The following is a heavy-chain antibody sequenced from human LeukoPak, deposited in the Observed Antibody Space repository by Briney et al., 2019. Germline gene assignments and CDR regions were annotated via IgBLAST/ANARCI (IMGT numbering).Heavy chain of an antibody. V-gene: IGHV1-2*02. CDR3: ARDLMAGLSPNCWFDP. J-gene: IGHJ5*02. D-gene: IGHD6-19*01. CDR2: INPNSGGK. CDR1: GYTFTGYY. Sequence: ASVKVSCKASGYTFTGYYMHWVRQAPGQGLEWMGWINPNSGGKNYAQKFQGRVTMTRDTPISTAYMELSRLRSDDTAVYYCARDLMAGLSPNCWFDPWGQGTLVTVSS.